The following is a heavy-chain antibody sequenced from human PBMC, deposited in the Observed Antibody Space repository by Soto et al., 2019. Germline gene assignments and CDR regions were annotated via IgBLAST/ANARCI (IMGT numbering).Heavy chain of an antibody. CDR3: AHSHRYGDYSIDY. Sequence: QITLKESGPTLVKPTQTLTLTCTFSGFSLNTTGVSVGWVRQPPGKALEWLALIYWDDDKRYSPSLKSRHNITKDTSKNQVVLTMTNMDPVETATYYCAHSHRYGDYSIDYWGQGTLVTVSS. D-gene: IGHD4-17*01. CDR1: GFSLNTTGVS. J-gene: IGHJ4*02. V-gene: IGHV2-5*02. CDR2: IYWDDDK.